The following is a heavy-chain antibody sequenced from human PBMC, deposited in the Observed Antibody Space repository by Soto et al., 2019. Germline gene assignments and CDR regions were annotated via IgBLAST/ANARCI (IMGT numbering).Heavy chain of an antibody. D-gene: IGHD3-22*01. CDR1: AGSISSRRYY. CDR2: IYYSGST. CDR3: SRRLYYVSRGFEGCGMDV. V-gene: IGHV4-39*01. Sequence: SETLSLTCTVSAGSISSRRYYWGRIRQHPGKRLEWIGSIYYSGSTYYNPSLKSRVTISVDTSKNQFSLKLSSVTAADTAVYYFSRRLYYVSRGFEGCGMDVWGQGPTVT. J-gene: IGHJ6*02.